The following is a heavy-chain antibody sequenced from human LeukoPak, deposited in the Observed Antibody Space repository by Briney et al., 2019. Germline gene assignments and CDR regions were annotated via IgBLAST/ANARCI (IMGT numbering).Heavy chain of an antibody. CDR1: GLTFSSYS. J-gene: IGHJ6*04. CDR2: IGLSKSYI. Sequence: GGSLRLSCAASGLTFSSYSMNWVRQAPGKGLEWVSSIGLSKSYIYYADSVKGRFTISRDNAKNSLYLQMNSLRAEDTAVYYCAELGITMIGGVWGKGTTVTISS. CDR3: AELGITMIGGV. V-gene: IGHV3-21*01. D-gene: IGHD3-10*02.